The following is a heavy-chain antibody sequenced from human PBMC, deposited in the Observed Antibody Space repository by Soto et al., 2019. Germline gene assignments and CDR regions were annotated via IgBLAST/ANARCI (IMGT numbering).Heavy chain of an antibody. CDR1: GYSFTSYW. Sequence: GESLKISCKGSGYSFTSYWIGWVRQMPGKGLEWMGIIYPGDSDTRYSPSFQGQVTISADKSISTAYLQWSSLKASDTAMYYCARQGYSYGTSYYYSDIDAWCQGNTVTVSS. D-gene: IGHD5-18*01. J-gene: IGHJ6*02. V-gene: IGHV5-51*01. CDR3: ARQGYSYGTSYYYSDIDA. CDR2: IYPGDSDT.